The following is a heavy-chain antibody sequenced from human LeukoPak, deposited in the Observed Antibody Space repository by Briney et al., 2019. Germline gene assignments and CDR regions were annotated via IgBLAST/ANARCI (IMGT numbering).Heavy chain of an antibody. J-gene: IGHJ4*02. Sequence: SVKVSCKASGGTFSSYAISWVRQAPGQGLEWMGGIIPIFGTANYAQKFQGRVTITADKSTSTAYMELSSLRSEDTAVYYCARDRSGSYYVFDYWGQGTLVTVSS. CDR3: ARDRSGSYYVFDY. CDR2: IIPIFGTA. CDR1: GGTFSSYA. D-gene: IGHD1-26*01. V-gene: IGHV1-69*06.